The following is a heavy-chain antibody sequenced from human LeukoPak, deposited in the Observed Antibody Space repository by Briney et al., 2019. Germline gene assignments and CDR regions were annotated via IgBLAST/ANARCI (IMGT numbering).Heavy chain of an antibody. Sequence: GGSLRLSCAASGFTFSNYWMHWVRQAPGKGLVWVSRINSDGINTSYADSVKGRFTISRDNAKNTLNLQMNSLRAEDTAVCYCARDLGQYYDTSDNWFDPWGQGTLVTVSS. CDR1: GFTFSNYW. V-gene: IGHV3-74*01. CDR3: ARDLGQYYDTSDNWFDP. D-gene: IGHD3-22*01. J-gene: IGHJ5*02. CDR2: INSDGINT.